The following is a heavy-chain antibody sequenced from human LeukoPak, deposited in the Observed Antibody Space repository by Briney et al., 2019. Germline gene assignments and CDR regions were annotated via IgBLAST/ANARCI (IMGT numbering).Heavy chain of an antibody. CDR3: ATDHGFHYGAYFDY. CDR2: ISYDGSNK. V-gene: IGHV3-30*03. CDR1: GFTFSSFV. Sequence: PGGSLRLSCAASGFTFSSFVMHGVRQAPGKGLEWVAVISYDGSNKYSADSVKGRFTISRDNSKNTLYLQMNSLRAEDTAVYYCATDHGFHYGAYFDYWGQGTLVTVSS. J-gene: IGHJ4*02. D-gene: IGHD4-17*01.